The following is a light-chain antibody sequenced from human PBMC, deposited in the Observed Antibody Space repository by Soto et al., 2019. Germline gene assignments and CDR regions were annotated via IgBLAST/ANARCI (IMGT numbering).Light chain of an antibody. CDR2: GAS. Sequence: AIQMTQSPSSLSASVGDRVTITCRASQGIRSDLVWYQQKPGIAPKLLIYGASTLQSGVPSRFSGSGSGTDFTLTISSLQPEDFATYYCLQDYNYPHTFGQGTKLEIK. CDR3: LQDYNYPHT. J-gene: IGKJ2*01. V-gene: IGKV1-6*01. CDR1: QGIRSD.